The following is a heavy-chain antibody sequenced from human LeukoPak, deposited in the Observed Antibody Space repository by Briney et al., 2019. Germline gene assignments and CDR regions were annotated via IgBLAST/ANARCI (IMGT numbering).Heavy chain of an antibody. CDR1: GGTFSYSA. CDR2: IIPTFGST. V-gene: IGHV1-69*05. D-gene: IGHD6-13*01. J-gene: IGHJ1*01. Sequence: SVKVSCKASGGTFSYSALHWVRQAPGQGLEWMGGIIPTFGSTNYAQKFQGRVTISTDESTGTAYVELSSLRSDDTAVYFCARDSLTAGGVKYFQHWGQGTLVTVSS. CDR3: ARDSLTAGGVKYFQH.